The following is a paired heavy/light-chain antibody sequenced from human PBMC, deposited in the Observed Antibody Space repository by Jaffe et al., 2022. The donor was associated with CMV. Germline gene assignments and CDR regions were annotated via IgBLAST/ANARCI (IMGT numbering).Light chain of an antibody. CDR2: LGS. V-gene: IGKV2-28*01. J-gene: IGKJ3*01. CDR3: LQVLQTPFT. CDR1: ESLLNSNGDSY. Sequence: DIVMTQSPLSLPVTPGEPASISCRSSESLLNSNGDSYLDWYLHKPGQSPQLLIYLGSHRASGVPDRFSGSGSGTDFTLKISRVEAEDVGVYYCLQVLQTPFTFGPGTKVDIK.
Heavy chain of an antibody. CDR1: GFSLSTSGVA. V-gene: IGHV2-5*01. Sequence: QITLRESGPTLVKPTQTLTLTCTFSGFSLSTSGVAVGWIRQPPGKALEWLALIYWNDDKRYSPSLKGRLTITEDTSKDQVVLTVTNVDPVDTGTYYCAHMDSRVNTGYFDYWGQGTLVTVSS. J-gene: IGHJ4*02. D-gene: IGHD3-22*01. CDR2: IYWNDDK. CDR3: AHMDSRVNTGYFDY.